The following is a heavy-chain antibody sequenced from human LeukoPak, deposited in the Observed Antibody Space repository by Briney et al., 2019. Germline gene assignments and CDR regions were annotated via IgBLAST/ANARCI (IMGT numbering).Heavy chain of an antibody. CDR3: ARYCSGGSCYNFDY. D-gene: IGHD2-15*01. Sequence: SETLSLTCTVSGGSISSYYWSWIRQPPGKGLEWIGYIYYSGSTNYNPSLKSRVTISVDTSKNQCSLKLSSVTAADTAVYYCARYCSGGSCYNFDYWGQGTLVTVSS. CDR1: GGSISSYY. CDR2: IYYSGST. J-gene: IGHJ4*02. V-gene: IGHV4-59*01.